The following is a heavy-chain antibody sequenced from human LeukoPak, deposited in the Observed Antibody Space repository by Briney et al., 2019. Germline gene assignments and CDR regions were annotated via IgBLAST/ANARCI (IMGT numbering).Heavy chain of an antibody. CDR1: GVTFSSYA. CDR3: AKDSSGYPSAY. J-gene: IGHJ4*02. Sequence: GGSLRLSCAASGVTFSSYAMSWVRQAPGKGLEWVSPISGSGGSTYYADSVKGRFTISRDNSKNTLYLQMNSLRAEDTAIYYCAKDSSGYPSAYWGQGTLVTVSS. V-gene: IGHV3-23*01. D-gene: IGHD3-22*01. CDR2: ISGSGGST.